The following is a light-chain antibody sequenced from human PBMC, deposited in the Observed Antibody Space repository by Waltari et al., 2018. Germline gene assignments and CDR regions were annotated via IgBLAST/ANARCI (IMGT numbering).Light chain of an antibody. J-gene: IGKJ1*01. CDR2: KVS. CDR1: QSLVHSDGNTY. Sequence: DAVMTQSPLSLPVTLGQPASISCRSTQSLVHSDGNTYLNWYQQRPGQSPRRLINKVSDRDSGVPDRLSGSGSGTDFTLKISRVEAEDVGVYYCVQGTHWPRTFGQGTRVEIK. V-gene: IGKV2-30*02. CDR3: VQGTHWPRT.